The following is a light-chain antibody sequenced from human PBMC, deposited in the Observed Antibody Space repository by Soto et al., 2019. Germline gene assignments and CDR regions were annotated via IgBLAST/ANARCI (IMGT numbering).Light chain of an antibody. Sequence: EMVLTQSPGILSLSPGERATLACRASQSISSDHLAWYQQRPGQSPRLLIYGASSSTTGVPDRFSGSGSGTDFTLTISRLEPEDFAVYYCQHYRSAPFTFGPGTKVDIK. CDR1: QSISSDH. J-gene: IGKJ3*01. CDR2: GAS. CDR3: QHYRSAPFT. V-gene: IGKV3-20*01.